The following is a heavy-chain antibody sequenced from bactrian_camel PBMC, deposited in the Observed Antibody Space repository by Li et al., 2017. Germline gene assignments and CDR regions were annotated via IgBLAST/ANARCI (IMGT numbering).Heavy chain of an antibody. J-gene: IGHJ4*01. CDR1: GDAASNYL. CDR2: IESGGST. CDR3: AADPRNGAPCVSTTRLEEAYHY. V-gene: IGHV3S26*01. Sequence: HVQLVESGGGSVQAGGSLTLSCAASGDAASNYLMGWVRQAPGKEREGVAVIESGGSTSYAASVEGQFTISRDNAESTSYLEMNSLKPEDSAMYYCAADPRNGAPCVSTTRLEEAYHYWGLGTQVTVS. D-gene: IGHD7*01.